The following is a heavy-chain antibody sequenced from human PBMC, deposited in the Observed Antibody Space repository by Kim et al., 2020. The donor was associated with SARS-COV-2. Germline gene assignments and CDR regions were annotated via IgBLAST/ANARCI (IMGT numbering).Heavy chain of an antibody. CDR2: IDPSGSYT. J-gene: IGHJ6*02. Sequence: GESLKISCKGSGYTFTSYWISWVRQMPGKGLEWMGRIDPSGSYTNYSPSFQGHVIFSADKSISTAYLQWSSLKASDTAIYYCARRTIVGTNYYYYYGMDVWGQGTTVTVSS. V-gene: IGHV5-10-1*01. D-gene: IGHD1-26*01. CDR3: ARRTIVGTNYYYYYGMDV. CDR1: GYTFTSYW.